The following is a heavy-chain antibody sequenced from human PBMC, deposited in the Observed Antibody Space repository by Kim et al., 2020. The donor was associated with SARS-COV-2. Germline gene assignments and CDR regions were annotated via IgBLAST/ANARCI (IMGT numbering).Heavy chain of an antibody. Sequence: SETLSLTCTVSGGSISSYYWSWIRQPPGKGLEWIGYIYYSGSTNYNPSLKSRVTISVDTSKNQFSLKLSSVTAADTAVYYCARGEGSYSSSSEYYYYGMDVWGQGTTVTVSS. CDR2: IYYSGST. J-gene: IGHJ6*02. CDR1: GGSISSYY. CDR3: ARGEGSYSSSSEYYYYGMDV. D-gene: IGHD6-6*01. V-gene: IGHV4-59*01.